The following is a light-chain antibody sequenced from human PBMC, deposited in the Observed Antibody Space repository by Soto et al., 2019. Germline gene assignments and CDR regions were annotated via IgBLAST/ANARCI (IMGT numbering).Light chain of an antibody. V-gene: IGLV2-11*01. CDR2: DVS. Sequence: QSVLTQPRPVSGSPGQSVTISCTGTSSDVGGYNYVSWYQQHPGKAPKLMIYDVSKRPSGVPDRFSGSKSGNTASLTISGLQAEDEADYYCCAYAGSSYGFGTGTKVTVL. CDR1: SSDVGGYNY. CDR3: CAYAGSSYG. J-gene: IGLJ1*01.